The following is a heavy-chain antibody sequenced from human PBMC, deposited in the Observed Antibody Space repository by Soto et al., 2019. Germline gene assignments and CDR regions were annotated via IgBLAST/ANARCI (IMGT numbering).Heavy chain of an antibody. CDR1: GFTFSSYA. CDR3: ANDGYGDVGYYYYCYMDV. V-gene: IGHV3-23*01. Sequence: EVQLLESGGGLVQPGGSLRLSCAASGFTFSSYAMSWVRQAPGKGLEWVSAISGSGGSTYYADSVKGRFTISRDNSKNTLYLQMNSLIADDTAVYYCANDGYGDVGYYYYCYMDVWGKGTTVTVSS. J-gene: IGHJ6*03. D-gene: IGHD4-17*01. CDR2: ISGSGGST.